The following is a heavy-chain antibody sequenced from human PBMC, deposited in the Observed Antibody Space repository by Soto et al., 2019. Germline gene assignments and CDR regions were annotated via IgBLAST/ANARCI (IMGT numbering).Heavy chain of an antibody. D-gene: IGHD3-22*01. V-gene: IGHV1-46*01. CDR3: ARDLDGLRYYYDSSGYNGMDV. J-gene: IGHJ6*02. CDR1: GYTFTSYY. Sequence: QVQLVQSGAEVKKPGASVKVSCKASGYTFTSYYMHWVRQAPGQGLEWMGIINPSGGSTSYAQKFQGRVTMTRDTSTSTVYMELSSLRSEDMAVYYCARDLDGLRYYYDSSGYNGMDVWGQGTTVTVSS. CDR2: INPSGGST.